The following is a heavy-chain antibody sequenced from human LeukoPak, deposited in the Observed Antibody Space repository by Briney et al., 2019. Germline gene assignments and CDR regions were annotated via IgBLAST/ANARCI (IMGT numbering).Heavy chain of an antibody. Sequence: GGSLRLSCAASGFTFSSYSMNWVRQAPGKGLEWVSVIYSGGATYYADSVKGRFTISRDNIKNTVYLQMNSLRAEDTAVYYCARIDLATIHFAYWGQGTLVIVSS. D-gene: IGHD5-24*01. CDR2: IYSGGAT. CDR3: ARIDLATIHFAY. V-gene: IGHV3-53*01. CDR1: GFTFSSYS. J-gene: IGHJ4*01.